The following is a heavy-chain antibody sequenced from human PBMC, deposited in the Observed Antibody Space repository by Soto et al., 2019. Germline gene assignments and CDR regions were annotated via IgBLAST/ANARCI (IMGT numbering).Heavy chain of an antibody. J-gene: IGHJ6*02. Sequence: SETLSLTCTISGGSISSYYWSWIRQPPGKGLEWIGYIYNSGTTKYNPSLKGRVTISVDTSKRQFSLKLSSVTAADTAVYYCTRPILGTPYGMDVWGQGPTVTVSS. D-gene: IGHD7-27*01. CDR1: GGSISSYY. CDR2: IYNSGTT. V-gene: IGHV4-59*01. CDR3: TRPILGTPYGMDV.